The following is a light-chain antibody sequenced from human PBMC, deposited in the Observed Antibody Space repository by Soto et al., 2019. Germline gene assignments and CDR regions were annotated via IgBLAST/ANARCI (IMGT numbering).Light chain of an antibody. CDR2: GAS. CDR1: QSVGTY. CDR3: QQYVSIPLT. J-gene: IGKJ4*01. V-gene: IGKV3-20*01. Sequence: EIVLTQSPGTLSLSPGERATLSCRASQSVGTYLAWYQQKPGQAPRLLIYGASSRATGILDRFSGSGSGTDFTLTISRLEPEDFAVYYCQQYVSIPLTFGGGTKVEIK.